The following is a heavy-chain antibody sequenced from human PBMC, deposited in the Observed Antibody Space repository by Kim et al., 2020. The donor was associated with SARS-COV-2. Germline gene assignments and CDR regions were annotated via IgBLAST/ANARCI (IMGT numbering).Heavy chain of an antibody. CDR2: ICGSGGST. J-gene: IGHJ4*02. Sequence: GGSLRLSCAASGFTFSRYAMSWVRQAPGKGLEWVSAICGSGGSTYYAGSVKGRFTISRDNSKNTMYLQMNSLRAEDTAVYYCAKESGNDYGDQLDYWGQGTLVTVSS. CDR1: GFTFSRYA. D-gene: IGHD4-17*01. CDR3: AKESGNDYGDQLDY. V-gene: IGHV3-23*01.